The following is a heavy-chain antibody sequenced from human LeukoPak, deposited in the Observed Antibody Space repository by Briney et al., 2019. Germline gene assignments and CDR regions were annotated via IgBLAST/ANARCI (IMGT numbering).Heavy chain of an antibody. D-gene: IGHD5-18*01. J-gene: IGHJ4*02. Sequence: GESLKISCKASGYSFTTFCIAWVRQLPARGLEWMGIIYPADSDTKYNPSFQGQVTISADKPISAAYLQWSSLKASDTATYYCARGAYSYEFPNFDYWGQGTLVTVSS. CDR2: IYPADSDT. CDR1: GYSFTTFC. V-gene: IGHV5-51*04. CDR3: ARGAYSYEFPNFDY.